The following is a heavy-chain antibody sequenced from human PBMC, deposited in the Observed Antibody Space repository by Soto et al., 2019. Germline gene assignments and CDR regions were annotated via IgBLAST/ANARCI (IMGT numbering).Heavy chain of an antibody. V-gene: IGHV4-61*01. D-gene: IGHD3-9*01. CDR1: GGTLSSGSYY. J-gene: IGHJ5*02. CDR3: ARASSPYFDLFSAFDP. CDR2: IYYSGTT. Sequence: LSLTCTVSGGTLSSGSYYWSWIRQPPGKTLEWIGYIYYSGTTKYNPSLRSRVTVSVDTSKNQFSLKLSSVTAADTAVYYCARASSPYFDLFSAFDPWGQGTLVTVSS.